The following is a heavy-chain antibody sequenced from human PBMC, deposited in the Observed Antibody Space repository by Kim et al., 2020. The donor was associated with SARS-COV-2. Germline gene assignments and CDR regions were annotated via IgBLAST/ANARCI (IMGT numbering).Heavy chain of an antibody. J-gene: IGHJ5*02. CDR1: GYIFANYW. D-gene: IGHD2-21*02. V-gene: IGHV5-51*01. CDR2: IYPGDSDT. CDR3: ARLPARPPKGDFVWLDP. Sequence: GESLKISCKGSGYIFANYWIAWVRQMPGKGLEWMGIIYPGDSDTRYSPTFQGQVTISVDESISTAYLHWTSLRAADSALDCCARLPARPPKGDFVWLDPWGQGSLVTVSS.